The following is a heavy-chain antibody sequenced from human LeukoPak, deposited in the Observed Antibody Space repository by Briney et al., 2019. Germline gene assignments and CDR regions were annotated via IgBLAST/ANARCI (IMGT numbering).Heavy chain of an antibody. V-gene: IGHV3-9*01. D-gene: IGHD1-26*01. Sequence: GGSLRLSRAASGFTFDDYAMHWVRQAPGKGLEWVSGISWNSGSIGYADSVRGRFTISRDNAKNSLYLQMNSLRAEDTALYYCASLGYWGQGTLVTVSS. CDR3: ASLGY. CDR2: ISWNSGSI. CDR1: GFTFDDYA. J-gene: IGHJ4*02.